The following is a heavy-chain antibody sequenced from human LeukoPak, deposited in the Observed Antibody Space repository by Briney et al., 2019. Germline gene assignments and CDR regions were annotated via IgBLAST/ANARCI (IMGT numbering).Heavy chain of an antibody. CDR3: ARDRGSQNY. J-gene: IGHJ4*02. CDR2: IYTSGST. V-gene: IGHV4-4*07. CDR1: VGSLRSYS. D-gene: IGHD1-26*01. Sequence: SETLSLTCTVSVGSLRSYSWGCRRQPAGQGLEWIGRIYTSGSTNYNPSLRSRVTMSVDTSKNQFSPNLSSVTAADTAVYYCARDRGSQNYWGQGTLVTVSS.